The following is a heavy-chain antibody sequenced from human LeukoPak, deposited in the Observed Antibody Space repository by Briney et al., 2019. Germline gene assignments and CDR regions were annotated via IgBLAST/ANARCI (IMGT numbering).Heavy chain of an antibody. CDR2: ISSIGSTI. Sequence: GGSLRLSCAASGFTFSDYYMSWIRQAPGKGLEWVSYISSIGSTIHYADSVKGRFTISRDNAKNSLYLQMNSLRAEDTAVYYCARDRYCSGGSCYGVHWFDPWGQGTLVTVSS. D-gene: IGHD2-15*01. CDR1: GFTFSDYY. CDR3: ARDRYCSGGSCYGVHWFDP. J-gene: IGHJ5*02. V-gene: IGHV3-11*04.